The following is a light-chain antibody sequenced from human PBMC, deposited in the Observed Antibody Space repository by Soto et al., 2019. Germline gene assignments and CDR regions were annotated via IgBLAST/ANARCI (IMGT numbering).Light chain of an antibody. CDR2: EAS. V-gene: IGKV1-27*01. CDR3: QNYNGAPYA. J-gene: IGKJ2*01. Sequence: DIQMTQSPPSLSASVGDRVTITCRASQAISNFVAWYQQKPGKAPSLLIYEASTLQSGVPPRFSGRGSGTAFTLTISSLQPADVATYFCQNYNGAPYAFGQGTKLEIK. CDR1: QAISNF.